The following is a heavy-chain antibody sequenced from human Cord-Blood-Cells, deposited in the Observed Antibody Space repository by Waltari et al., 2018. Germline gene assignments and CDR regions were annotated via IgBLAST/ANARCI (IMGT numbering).Heavy chain of an antibody. CDR1: GFTFSRSW. Sequence: EVQLVESGGGLVQPGGYLRLYSAASGFTFSRSWMSWVRQALGKGLEWVANIKQDGSEKYYVDSVKGRFTISRDNATNSLYLQMNSLRAEDTAVYYCARDGRSGSYSDYWGQGTLVTVSS. CDR3: ARDGRSGSYSDY. J-gene: IGHJ4*02. V-gene: IGHV3-7*01. D-gene: IGHD1-26*01. CDR2: IKQDGSEK.